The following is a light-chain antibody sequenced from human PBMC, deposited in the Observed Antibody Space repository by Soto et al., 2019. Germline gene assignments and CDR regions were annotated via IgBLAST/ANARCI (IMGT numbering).Light chain of an antibody. CDR2: DAS. Sequence: EIVLTQSPATLSLSPGERATLSCRASQSVSSYLAWYQQKPGQAPRLLIYDASNRATGIPARFSGSGSGTDFTLTISSLEPEDVAVYYCQQRSNWPPDTFGQGTKVEIK. J-gene: IGKJ2*01. V-gene: IGKV3-11*01. CDR3: QQRSNWPPDT. CDR1: QSVSSY.